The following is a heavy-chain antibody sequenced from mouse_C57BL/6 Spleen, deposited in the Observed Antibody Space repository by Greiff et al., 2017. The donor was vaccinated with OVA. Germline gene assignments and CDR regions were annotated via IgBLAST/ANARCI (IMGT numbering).Heavy chain of an antibody. CDR1: GYAFSSSW. CDR2: IYPGDGDT. J-gene: IGHJ4*01. V-gene: IGHV1-82*01. CDR3: ARRDYEAMDY. D-gene: IGHD2-3*01. Sequence: QVQLQQSGPELVKPGASVKISCKASGYAFSSSWMNWVKQRPGKGLEWIGRIYPGDGDTNYNGKFKGKATLTADKSSSTAYMQLSSLTSEYSAVYFCARRDYEAMDYWGQGTSVTVSS.